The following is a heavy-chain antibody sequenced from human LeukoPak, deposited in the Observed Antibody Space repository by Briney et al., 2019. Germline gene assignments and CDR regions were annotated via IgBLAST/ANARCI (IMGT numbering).Heavy chain of an antibody. J-gene: IGHJ3*02. Sequence: WETLSLTCTVSRGSITFYYWNWIRQPPGKGLEWIGYVFYSGDTNYNPSLKGRVTISVDTSKNQFSLKLSSVTAADTGVYYCARSIGTGTVAAFDIWGQGTVVTVSS. V-gene: IGHV4-59*01. CDR1: RGSITFYY. D-gene: IGHD4-23*01. CDR2: VFYSGDT. CDR3: ARSIGTGTVAAFDI.